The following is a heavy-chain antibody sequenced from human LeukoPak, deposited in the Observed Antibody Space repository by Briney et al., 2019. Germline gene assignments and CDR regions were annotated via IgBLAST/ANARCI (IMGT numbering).Heavy chain of an antibody. CDR3: ARKKGDY. CDR2: ISPNSGGT. CDR1: GYTFIDYY. V-gene: IGHV1-2*02. Sequence: ASVKVSCKASGYTFIDYYMHWVRQAPGQGLEWMGWISPNSGGTNYALKFQGRVTMTRDTSISTVYMEMNRLTPDDTAVYFCARKKGDYWGQGTLVTVST. J-gene: IGHJ4*02.